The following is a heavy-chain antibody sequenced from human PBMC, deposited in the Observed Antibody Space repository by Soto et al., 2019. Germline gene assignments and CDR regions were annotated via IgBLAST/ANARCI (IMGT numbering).Heavy chain of an antibody. J-gene: IGHJ4*02. CDR2: VHHSGTS. V-gene: IGHV4-4*02. Sequence: QVQLQQSGPGLVKPSGTLSLTCAVSGGSVNSPNCWKWVRQPPEKGLEWIGEVHHSGTSNYSPSLKTRITPSVDKSNNEVSMNLRSVTAADTAIYYCGRANTSGSPIDSWGQGILVTVSS. CDR1: GGSVNSPNC. D-gene: IGHD6-19*01. CDR3: GRANTSGSPIDS.